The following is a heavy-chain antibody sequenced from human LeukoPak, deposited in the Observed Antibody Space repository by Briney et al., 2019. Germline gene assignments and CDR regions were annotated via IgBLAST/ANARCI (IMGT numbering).Heavy chain of an antibody. J-gene: IGHJ4*02. Sequence: GGSLRLSCAASGFTFSRYWMTWVRQAPGKGLEWVANIKLDGSEKYYVDSVEGRFTISRDNAKNSLYLQMNSLRAEDSAVYYCARDQSPYYWGQGTLVTVSS. V-gene: IGHV3-7*01. CDR1: GFTFSRYW. CDR2: IKLDGSEK. CDR3: ARDQSPYY.